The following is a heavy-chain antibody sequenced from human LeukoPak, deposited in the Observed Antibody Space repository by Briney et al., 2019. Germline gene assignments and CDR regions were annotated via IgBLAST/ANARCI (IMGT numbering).Heavy chain of an antibody. V-gene: IGHV1-46*01. CDR1: GYTFTSYY. J-gene: IGHJ4*02. CDR2: INPSGGST. D-gene: IGHD5-24*01. Sequence: AAVKVSCKASGYTFTSYYMHWVRQAPGQGLEWMGIINPSGGSTSYAQKFQGRVTMTRDMSTSTVYMELSSLRSEDTAVYYCARDGYNYSGFDYWGQGTPVTVSS. CDR3: ARDGYNYSGFDY.